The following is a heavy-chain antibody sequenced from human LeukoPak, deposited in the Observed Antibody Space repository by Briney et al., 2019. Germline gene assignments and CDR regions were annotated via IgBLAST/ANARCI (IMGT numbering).Heavy chain of an antibody. V-gene: IGHV4-39*07. CDR3: ARDRFDDSSGYYYHDYFYMDV. D-gene: IGHD3-22*01. CDR1: DGSIISSSYY. Sequence: PSETLSLSCTVSDGSIISSSYYWGWIRQPPGKGLEWIGSIYYSGSTSYNPSLKSRVTISVATSKNQFSLRLSSVTAADTAVYYCARDRFDDSSGYYYHDYFYMDVWGKGTTVTVSS. CDR2: IYYSGST. J-gene: IGHJ6*03.